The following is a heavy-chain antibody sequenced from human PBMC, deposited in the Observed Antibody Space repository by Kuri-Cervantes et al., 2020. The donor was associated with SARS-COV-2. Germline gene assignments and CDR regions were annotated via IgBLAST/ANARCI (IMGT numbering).Heavy chain of an antibody. Sequence: GESLKISCAASGFTFSSYWMSWVRQAPGKGLEWVANIKEDGNEKYYVDSVKGRFTISRDNAKNLLYLEMNSLRAEDTAVYYCATAVREPFGGYWGQGTLVTVSS. D-gene: IGHD3-16*01. CDR1: GFTFSSYW. J-gene: IGHJ4*02. CDR2: IKEDGNEK. CDR3: ATAVREPFGGY. V-gene: IGHV3-7*01.